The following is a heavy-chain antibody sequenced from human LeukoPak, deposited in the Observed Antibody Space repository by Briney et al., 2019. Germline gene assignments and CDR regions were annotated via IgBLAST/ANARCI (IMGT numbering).Heavy chain of an antibody. CDR1: GGSFSGYY. CDR3: ARDKVTPYYYYGMDV. CDR2: IYYSGST. Sequence: LSETLSLTCAVYGGSFSGYYWSWIRQPPGKGLEWIGYIYYSGSTNYNPSLKSRVTISVDTSKNQFSLKLSSVTAADTAVYYCARDKVTPYYYYGMDVWGQGTTVTVSS. D-gene: IGHD4-23*01. V-gene: IGHV4-59*01. J-gene: IGHJ6*02.